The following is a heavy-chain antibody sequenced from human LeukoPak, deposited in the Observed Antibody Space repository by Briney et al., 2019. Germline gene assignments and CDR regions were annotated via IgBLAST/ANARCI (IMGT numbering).Heavy chain of an antibody. CDR3: ARASYLFGRPGY. CDR2: ISAYNGNT. D-gene: IGHD3-16*01. J-gene: IGHJ4*02. CDR1: GYTFTSYG. Sequence: ASVKVSCKASGYTFTSYGISWVRQAPGQGPEWMGWISAYNGNTNYAQKLQGRVTMTTDTSTSTAYMELRSLRSDDTAVYYCARASYLFGRPGYWGQGTLVTVSS. V-gene: IGHV1-18*01.